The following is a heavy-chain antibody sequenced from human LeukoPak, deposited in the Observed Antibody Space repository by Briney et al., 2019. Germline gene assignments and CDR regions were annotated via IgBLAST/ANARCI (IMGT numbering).Heavy chain of an antibody. J-gene: IGHJ4*02. V-gene: IGHV3-48*03. CDR1: GFIFSSYE. Sequence: QPGVSLRLSCAASGFIFSSYEMEWVRQTPEKGLEYISYISSSGNNIHYADSVKGRFTISRDNAKNSLYLQMNSLRAEDTAVYYCARERELHLDYWGQGTVVTVSS. D-gene: IGHD1-7*01. CDR2: ISSSGNNI. CDR3: ARERELHLDY.